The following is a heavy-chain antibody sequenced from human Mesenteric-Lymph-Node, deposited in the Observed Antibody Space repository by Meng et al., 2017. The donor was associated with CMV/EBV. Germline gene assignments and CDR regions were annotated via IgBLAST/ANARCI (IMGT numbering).Heavy chain of an antibody. CDR1: GFTFSDYY. V-gene: IGHV3-11*04. D-gene: IGHD2-2*01. CDR3: AREQYCSSTSCYAFDYYYGMDV. CDR2: ISSSGSTI. Sequence: GGSQRLSCAASGFTFSDYYMSWIRQAPGKGLERVSYISSSGSTIYYADSVKGRFTISRDNAKNSLYLQMNSLRAEDTAVYYCAREQYCSSTSCYAFDYYYGMDVWGQGTTVTVSS. J-gene: IGHJ6*02.